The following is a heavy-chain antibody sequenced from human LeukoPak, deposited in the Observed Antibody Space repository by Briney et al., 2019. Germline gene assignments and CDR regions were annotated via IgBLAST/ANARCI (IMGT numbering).Heavy chain of an antibody. CDR3: ARDHSTRHYYYYYMDV. CDR1: GGSINYNY. J-gene: IGHJ6*03. Sequence: KPSETLSLTCTVSGGSINYNYWSWIRQPAGRGLEWIGRIYASGSTNYNPSLKSQVTMSVDTSNNQLSLKMTSVTAADTAVYYCARDHSTRHYYYYYMDVWGKGTTVTVSS. CDR2: IYASGST. D-gene: IGHD6-6*01. V-gene: IGHV4-4*07.